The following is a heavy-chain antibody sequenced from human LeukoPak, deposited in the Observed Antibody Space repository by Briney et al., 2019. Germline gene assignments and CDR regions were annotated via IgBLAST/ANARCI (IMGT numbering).Heavy chain of an antibody. J-gene: IGHJ4*02. CDR3: ARSRTSSPYDKNLNF. CDR1: GFTFSSYA. V-gene: IGHV3-21*01. Sequence: PGGSLRLSCAASGFTFSSYAMNWVREAPGKGLEWVSSISSSINYIYHADSVKGRFTISRDDARNSVYLQMNSLKDEDTAVYYCARSRTSSPYDKNLNFWGQGTLVIVSS. D-gene: IGHD1-14*01. CDR2: ISSSINYI.